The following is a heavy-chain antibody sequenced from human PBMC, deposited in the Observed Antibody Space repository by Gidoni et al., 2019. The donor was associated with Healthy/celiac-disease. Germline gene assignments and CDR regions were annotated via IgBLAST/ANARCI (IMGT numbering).Heavy chain of an antibody. Sequence: QVQLQQWGAGLLKPSETLSLTCAVYGGSFSGYYWSWIRQPPGKGLEWIGEINHSGSTNYNPSLKSRVTISVDTSKNQFSLKLSSVTAADTAVYYCARGRSYYGSGSYFRLYGMDVWGQGTTVTVSS. V-gene: IGHV4-34*01. J-gene: IGHJ6*02. CDR1: GGSFSGYY. D-gene: IGHD3-10*01. CDR3: ARGRSYYGSGSYFRLYGMDV. CDR2: INHSGST.